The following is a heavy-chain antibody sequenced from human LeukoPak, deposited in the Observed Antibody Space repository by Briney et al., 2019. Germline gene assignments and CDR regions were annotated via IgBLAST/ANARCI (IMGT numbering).Heavy chain of an antibody. CDR1: GGSISSGSYY. Sequence: SQTLSLTCTVSGGSISSGSYYWSWIRQPAGKGLEWIGRIYTSGSTNYNPSLKSRATISVDTSKNQFSLKLNSVTAADTSVYYCARLTPGKNWFDPWGHGTLVTVSS. D-gene: IGHD3-10*01. CDR3: ARLTPGKNWFDP. CDR2: IYTSGST. J-gene: IGHJ5*02. V-gene: IGHV4-61*02.